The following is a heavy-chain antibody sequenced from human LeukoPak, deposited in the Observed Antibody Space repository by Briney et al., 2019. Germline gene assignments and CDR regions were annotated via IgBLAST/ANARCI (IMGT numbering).Heavy chain of an antibody. V-gene: IGHV3-9*01. Sequence: GGSLRLSCAASGFTFDDYAMHWVRQAPGKGPEWVSGISWNSGSIGYADSVKGRFTISRDNAKNSLYLQMNSLRAEDTALYYCAKDILGISVDTAMDHYFDYWGQGTLVTVSS. CDR3: AKDILGISVDTAMDHYFDY. J-gene: IGHJ4*02. CDR2: ISWNSGSI. D-gene: IGHD5-18*01. CDR1: GFTFDDYA.